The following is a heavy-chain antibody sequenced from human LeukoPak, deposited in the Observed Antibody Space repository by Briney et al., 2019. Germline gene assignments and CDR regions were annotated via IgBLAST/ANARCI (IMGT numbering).Heavy chain of an antibody. CDR3: ANSCSSTSCYGMDV. CDR2: ISYDGSNK. V-gene: IGHV3-30*18. Sequence: PGGSLRLSCAASGFTFSSYGMHWVRQAPGKGLEWXAVISYDGSNKYYADSVKGRFTISRDNSKNTLYLQMNSLRAEDTAVYYCANSCSSTSCYGMDVWGQGTTVTVSS. J-gene: IGHJ6*02. CDR1: GFTFSSYG. D-gene: IGHD2-2*01.